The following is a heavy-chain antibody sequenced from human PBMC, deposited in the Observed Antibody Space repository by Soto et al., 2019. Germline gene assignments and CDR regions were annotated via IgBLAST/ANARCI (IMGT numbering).Heavy chain of an antibody. J-gene: IGHJ6*02. CDR1: GFTVSSKY. V-gene: IGHV3-66*01. CDR2: IQSGGTT. CDR3: AREGGHGEQQLVLLYYYGMDV. D-gene: IGHD6-13*01. Sequence: GGSLRLSCAASGFTVSSKYMTWVRQAPGKGLEWVSLIQSGGTTYYADSVKGRFTISRDNSKNTLHLQMNSLRAEDTAVYYCAREGGHGEQQLVLLYYYGMDVWGQGTTVTVSS.